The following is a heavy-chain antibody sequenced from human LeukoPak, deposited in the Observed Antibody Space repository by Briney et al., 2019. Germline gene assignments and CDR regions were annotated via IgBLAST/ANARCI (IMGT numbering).Heavy chain of an antibody. J-gene: IGHJ4*02. CDR1: GGSISSYY. D-gene: IGHD3-3*02. CDR2: IYYSGST. CDR3: ASRHQGSLAYFDY. V-gene: IGHV4-59*01. Sequence: SETLSLTFTVSGGSISSYYWSWIRQPPGKGLEWIGYIYYSGSTNYNPSLKSRVTISVDTSKNQFSLKLSSVTAADTAVYYCASRHQGSLAYFDYWGQGTLVTVSS.